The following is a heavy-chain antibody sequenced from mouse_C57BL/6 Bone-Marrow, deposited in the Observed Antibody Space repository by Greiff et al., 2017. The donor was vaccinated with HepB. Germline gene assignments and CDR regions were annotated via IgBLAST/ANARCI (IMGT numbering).Heavy chain of an antibody. CDR3: ARVYKRAY. Sequence: EVQLQQSGPVLVKPGASVKMSCKASGYTFTDYYMNWVKQSHGKSLEWIGVINPYNGGTSYNQKFKGKATVTVDKSSSTAYMELNSLTSEYSAVYYCARVYKRAYWGKGTMGTVSA. J-gene: IGHJ3*01. D-gene: IGHD1-3*01. CDR1: GYTFTDYY. V-gene: IGHV1-19*01. CDR2: INPYNGGT.